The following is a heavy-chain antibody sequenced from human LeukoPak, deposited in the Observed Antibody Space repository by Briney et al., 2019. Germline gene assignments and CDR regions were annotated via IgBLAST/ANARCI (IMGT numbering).Heavy chain of an antibody. D-gene: IGHD2-21*02. CDR2: ISYDGSNK. Sequence: GGSLRLSCAASGFTFSSYAMHWVRQAPGEGLEWVAVISYDGSNKYYADSVKGRFTISRDNSKNTLYLQMNSLRAEDTAVYYCARDPAVVVVTAIDYWGQGTLVTVSS. CDR1: GFTFSSYA. V-gene: IGHV3-30-3*01. J-gene: IGHJ4*02. CDR3: ARDPAVVVVTAIDY.